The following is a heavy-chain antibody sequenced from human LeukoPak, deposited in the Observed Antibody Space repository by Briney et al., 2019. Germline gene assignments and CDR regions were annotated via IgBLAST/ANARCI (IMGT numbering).Heavy chain of an antibody. Sequence: GGSLRLSCAASGFTFSSYWMHWVRQAPGKGLVWVSRINNDGSYTSYADSVKGRFTISRDNAKNTVFLQMNSLRADDTAIYCVRDFQSADHWGQGILVTVSS. CDR2: INNDGSYT. J-gene: IGHJ5*02. V-gene: IGHV3-74*01. CDR1: GFTFSSYW. CDR3: VRDFQSADH.